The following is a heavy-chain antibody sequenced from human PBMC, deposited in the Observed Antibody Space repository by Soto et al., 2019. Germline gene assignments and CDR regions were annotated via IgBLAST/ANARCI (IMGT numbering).Heavy chain of an antibody. D-gene: IGHD2-8*01. CDR3: AKDHGRYCTNGVCLRDYYFDY. CDR2: ISYDGSNK. V-gene: IGHV3-30*18. Sequence: QVQLVESGGGVVQPGRSLRLSCAASGFTFSSYGMHWVRQAPGKGLEWVAVISYDGSNKYYADSVKGRFTISRDNSKNTLYLQMNSLRAEDTAVYYCAKDHGRYCTNGVCLRDYYFDYWGQGTLVTVSS. J-gene: IGHJ4*02. CDR1: GFTFSSYG.